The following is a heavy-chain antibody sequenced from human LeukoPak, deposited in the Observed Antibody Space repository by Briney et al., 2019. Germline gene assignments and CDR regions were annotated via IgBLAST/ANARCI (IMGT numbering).Heavy chain of an antibody. Sequence: LSLTCTVSGGSISSYYWSWIRQAPGKGLEWVSHISSSNSIIYYADSVKGRFTISRDNAKNSLYLQMNSLRAEDTAVYYCARDIGGMTTEYYFDSWGQGTLVTVSS. CDR3: ARDIGGMTTEYYFDS. V-gene: IGHV3-11*01. CDR1: GGSISSYY. J-gene: IGHJ4*02. D-gene: IGHD4-11*01. CDR2: ISSSNSII.